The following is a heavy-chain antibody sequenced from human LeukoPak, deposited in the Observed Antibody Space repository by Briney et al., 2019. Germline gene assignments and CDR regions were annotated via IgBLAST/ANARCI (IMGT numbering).Heavy chain of an antibody. Sequence: GGSLRLSCAASGFTFSSYGMHWVRQAPGKGLEWVAVKSYDGSNKYYADSVKGRFTISRDNSKNTLYLQMNSLRAEDTAVYYCAKGDYGGNSMLDYWGQGTLVTVSS. D-gene: IGHD4-23*01. CDR1: GFTFSSYG. CDR2: KSYDGSNK. CDR3: AKGDYGGNSMLDY. J-gene: IGHJ4*02. V-gene: IGHV3-30*18.